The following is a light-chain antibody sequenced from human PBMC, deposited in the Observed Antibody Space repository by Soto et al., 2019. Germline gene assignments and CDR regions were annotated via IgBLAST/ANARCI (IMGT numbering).Light chain of an antibody. J-gene: IGKJ1*01. Sequence: DIQMTQSPSTLSASVGDRVTITCRASQSISSCLAWYQQKPGKAPKLLIHKASSLASGVPSRFSGSGSGTEFTLTISSLQPDDFAIYYCHQYNSYSFTFGQGTKVEIK. V-gene: IGKV1-5*03. CDR2: KAS. CDR1: QSISSC. CDR3: HQYNSYSFT.